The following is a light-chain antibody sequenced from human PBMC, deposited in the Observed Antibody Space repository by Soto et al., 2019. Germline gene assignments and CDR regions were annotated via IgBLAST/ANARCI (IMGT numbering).Light chain of an antibody. CDR2: DAS. V-gene: IGKV3-15*01. J-gene: IGKJ1*01. CDR1: QSVSSN. CDR3: QQYNNWPPWT. Sequence: EIVVTQSPATLSVSPGERATLSCRASQSVSSNLAWYQQRPGQAPRLLIYDASARAPGIPARFSGSGSGTEFTLTNSSLQSEDFAVYYCQQYNNWPPWTFGQGTKVEIK.